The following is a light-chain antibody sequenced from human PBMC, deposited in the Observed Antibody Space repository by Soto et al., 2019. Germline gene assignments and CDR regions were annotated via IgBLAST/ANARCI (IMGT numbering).Light chain of an antibody. J-gene: IGKJ1*01. V-gene: IGKV3-15*01. CDR3: QQYNGWPRT. CDR2: GAS. Sequence: EIVMTQSPATLSVSPGERATLSCRASQSVSSNLAWYQQKPGQAPRLLIYGASTRATGLPARFSGSGSETAFTLTISSLQSEDFAVYYCQQYNGWPRTFGQGTKVDIK. CDR1: QSVSSN.